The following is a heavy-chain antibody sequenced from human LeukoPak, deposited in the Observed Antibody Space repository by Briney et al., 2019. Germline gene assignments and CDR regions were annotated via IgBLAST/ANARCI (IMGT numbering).Heavy chain of an antibody. D-gene: IGHD3-22*01. CDR2: INPSGGST. V-gene: IGHV1-46*01. Sequence: GASVKVSCKASGGTFTSYYMHWVRQAPGQGLEWMGIINPSGGSTSYAQKFQGRVTMTRDMSTSTVYMELSSLRSEDTAVYYCARTPQSGRDSNDAFDIWGQGTMVTVSS. J-gene: IGHJ3*02. CDR3: ARTPQSGRDSNDAFDI. CDR1: GGTFTSYY.